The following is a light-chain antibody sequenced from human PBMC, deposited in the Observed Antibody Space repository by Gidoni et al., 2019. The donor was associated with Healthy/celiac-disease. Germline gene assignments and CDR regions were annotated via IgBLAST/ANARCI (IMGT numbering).Light chain of an antibody. J-gene: IGKJ2*01. CDR2: DAS. V-gene: IGKV1-33*01. CDR1: QDISNY. Sequence: DIPMTPSPSSLSASVGDRVTITCQASQDISNYLNWYQQKPGKAPKLLIYDASNLETGVPSRFSGSGSGTDFTFTISSLQPEDIATYYCQQYDNCPVTFGQGTKLEIK. CDR3: QQYDNCPVT.